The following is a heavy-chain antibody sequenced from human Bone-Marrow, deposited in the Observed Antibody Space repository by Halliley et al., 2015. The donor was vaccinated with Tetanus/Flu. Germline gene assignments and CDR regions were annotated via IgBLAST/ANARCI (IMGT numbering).Heavy chain of an antibody. J-gene: IGHJ4*02. D-gene: IGHD6-13*01. Sequence: SLRLSCAASGFTVSSNYMSWARQAPGKGLECVSVIYSGGSTYYADSVKGRFTISRDNSNNTLYLQMNSLRAEDTAVYYCARGLPTAYSSRWFYFDYWGQGTLVTVSS. V-gene: IGHV3-53*01. CDR1: GFTVSSNY. CDR2: IYSGGST. CDR3: ARGLPTAYSSRWFYFDY.